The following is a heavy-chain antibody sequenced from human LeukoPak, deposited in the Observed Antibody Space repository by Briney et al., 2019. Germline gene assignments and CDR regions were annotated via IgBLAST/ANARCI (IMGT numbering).Heavy chain of an antibody. V-gene: IGHV1-2*02. CDR1: GYTFTGYY. Sequence: ASVKVSCKASGYTFTGYYMHWVRRAPGQGLEWMGWINPNSGGTNYAQKFQGRVTMTRDTSISTAYMELSRVRSDDTAVYYCARPYSSGWYGGYWGQGTLVTVSS. CDR3: ARPYSSGWYGGY. J-gene: IGHJ4*02. D-gene: IGHD6-19*01. CDR2: INPNSGGT.